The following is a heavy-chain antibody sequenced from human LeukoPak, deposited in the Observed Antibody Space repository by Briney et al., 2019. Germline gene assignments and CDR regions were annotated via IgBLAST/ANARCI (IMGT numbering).Heavy chain of an antibody. CDR3: ARGTDSSGWYYWFDP. V-gene: IGHV4-59*12. CDR2: IYYSWST. Sequence: SETLSLTCTVSGGSISSYYWSWIRQPPGKGLESIGYIYYSWSTNYNPSLTSRVTISVDTSKNQFSLKLSSVTAADTAVYYCARGTDSSGWYYWFDPWGQGTLVTVSS. D-gene: IGHD6-19*01. J-gene: IGHJ5*02. CDR1: GGSISSYY.